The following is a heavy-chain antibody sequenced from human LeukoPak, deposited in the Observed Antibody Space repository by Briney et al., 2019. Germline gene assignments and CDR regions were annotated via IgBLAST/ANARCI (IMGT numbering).Heavy chain of an antibody. CDR2: ISGSGGST. J-gene: IGHJ4*02. CDR1: GFTFSSYA. D-gene: IGHD1-26*01. CDR3: ARDPPYYLRYGYFDS. Sequence: QPGGSLRLSCAASGFTFSSYAMSWVRQAPGKGLKWVSAISGSGGSTYYADSVKGQFTISRDNSKNTLYLQMNSLRAEDTAVYYCARDPPYYLRYGYFDSWGQGTLVTVSS. V-gene: IGHV3-23*01.